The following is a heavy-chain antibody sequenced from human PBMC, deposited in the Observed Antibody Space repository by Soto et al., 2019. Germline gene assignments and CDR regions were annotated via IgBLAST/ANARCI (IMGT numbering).Heavy chain of an antibody. CDR1: GGSIRSYY. D-gene: IGHD5-18*01. J-gene: IGHJ4*02. CDR3: ARGAADTAMVDS. V-gene: IGHV4-59*01. Sequence: SETLSLTCTVSGGSIRSYYWTWIRQPPGKGLEWLGYIFYSGGTFYNPSLKSRVTISIHTSKSQFSLQLTSVTAADTAVYYCARGAADTAMVDSWGQGTLVTVSS. CDR2: IFYSGGT.